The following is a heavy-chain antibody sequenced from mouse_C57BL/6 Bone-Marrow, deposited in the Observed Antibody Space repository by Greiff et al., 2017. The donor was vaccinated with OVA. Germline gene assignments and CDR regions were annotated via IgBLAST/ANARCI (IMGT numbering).Heavy chain of an antibody. CDR2: IWGDGST. Sequence: VKVVESGPGLVAPSQSLSITCTVSGFSLTSYGVSWVRQPPGKGLEWLGVIWGDGSTNYHSALISRLSISKDNSKSQVFLKLNSLQTDDTATYYCAGITTVVADWYFDVWGTGTTVTVSS. V-gene: IGHV2-3*01. CDR3: AGITTVVADWYFDV. D-gene: IGHD1-1*01. CDR1: GFSLTSYG. J-gene: IGHJ1*03.